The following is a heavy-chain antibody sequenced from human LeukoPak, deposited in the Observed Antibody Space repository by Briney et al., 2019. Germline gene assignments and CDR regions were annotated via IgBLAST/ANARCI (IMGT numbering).Heavy chain of an antibody. V-gene: IGHV3-7*04. CDR3: ARDSGYDYDY. J-gene: IGHJ4*02. D-gene: IGHD5-12*01. CDR1: GFIFSSHW. CDR2: IKQDGSEK. Sequence: GGSLRLSCAASGFIFSSHWMSWVRQAPGKGLEWVANIKQDGSEKYYVGSVKGRFTISRDNAKNSLYLQMNSLRVEDTAVYYCARDSGYDYDYWGQGTLVTVSS.